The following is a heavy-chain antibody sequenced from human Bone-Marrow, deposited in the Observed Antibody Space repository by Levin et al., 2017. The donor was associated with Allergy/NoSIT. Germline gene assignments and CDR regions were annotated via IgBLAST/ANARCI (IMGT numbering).Heavy chain of an antibody. CDR1: GFTFRGNG. D-gene: IGHD3-16*02. CDR2: ISYDGSNE. V-gene: IGHV3-30*18. J-gene: IGHJ4*02. Sequence: GGSLRLSCVASGFTFRGNGMSWVRQAPGKGLEWLATISYDGSNEKFADSVKSRFTISRDNSKNTLYLQMNSLGAEDTAVYYCAKARLTFGGIIVSDFDYWGQGNLVTVSS. CDR3: AKARLTFGGIIVSDFDY.